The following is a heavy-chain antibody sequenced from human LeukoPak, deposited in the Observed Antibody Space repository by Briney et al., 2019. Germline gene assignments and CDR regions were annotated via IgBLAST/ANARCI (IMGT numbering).Heavy chain of an antibody. J-gene: IGHJ6*03. V-gene: IGHV1-46*01. CDR3: ARDSGMLRSRVSYMDV. CDR2: INPSGGST. Sequence: GASVKVSCKASGYTFTSYYMHWVRQAPGQGLEWMGLINPSGGSTSYAQKFQGRVTMTRDMSTSTVYMELSSLRSEDTAVYYCARDSGMLRSRVSYMDVWGKGTTVTVSS. D-gene: IGHD5-12*01. CDR1: GYTFTSYY.